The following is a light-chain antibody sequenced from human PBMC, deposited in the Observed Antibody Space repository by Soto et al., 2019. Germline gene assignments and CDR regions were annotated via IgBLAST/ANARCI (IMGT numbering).Light chain of an antibody. CDR2: SAS. V-gene: IGKV1-39*01. J-gene: IGKJ2*01. CDR1: QSIRSS. CDR3: QQSYSTPCH. Sequence: DLQMTQSPSSLSASVGDRVTIICRASQSIRSSLNWYQQKPGKAPELLIYSASSLQRGVPSRFSGSGSGTDFTLTISSLQPEDFATYYCQQSYSTPCHFGQGTKLEIK.